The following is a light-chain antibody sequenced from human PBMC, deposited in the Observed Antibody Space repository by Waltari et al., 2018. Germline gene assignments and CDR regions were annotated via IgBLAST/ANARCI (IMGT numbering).Light chain of an antibody. CDR2: SNN. V-gene: IGLV1-44*01. Sequence: QSVLTQPPSASGTPGQRVANSCSGSNSNIGTNTVNWYQQLPATAPKLLIYSNNNRPSGLPDLSSASKSGTSASLAISGLQSEDEAEYYCAAWDDSLNGPVFGAGTKLTVL. J-gene: IGLJ3*02. CDR3: AAWDDSLNGPV. CDR1: NSNIGTNT.